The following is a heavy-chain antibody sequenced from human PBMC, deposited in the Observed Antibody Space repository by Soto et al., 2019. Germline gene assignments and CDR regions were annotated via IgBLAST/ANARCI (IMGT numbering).Heavy chain of an antibody. CDR3: ARERGDIEVVPQF. CDR2: MNSKSGAT. Sequence: QVQLVQSGAEVKKPGASVKVSCKASGYTFSNYDINWVRQAPGQGLEWMGWMNSKSGATGHAEKFQGRLSMTMDTSTSTAYMELSSLGSEDTAIYYCARERGDIEVVPQFWGQGTLVTVSS. J-gene: IGHJ4*02. D-gene: IGHD2-2*01. CDR1: GYTFSNYD. V-gene: IGHV1-8*01.